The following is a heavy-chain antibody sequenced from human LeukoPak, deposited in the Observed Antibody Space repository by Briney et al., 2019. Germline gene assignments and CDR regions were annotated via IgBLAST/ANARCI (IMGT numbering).Heavy chain of an antibody. Sequence: GGSLRLSCAASGFTFSSYAMHWVRQAPGKGLEWVAVISYDGSNKYYADSVKGRFTISRDNSKNTLYLQMNSLRAEDTAVYYCARVEVRGYSYGLDAFAIWGQGTMVTVSS. CDR2: ISYDGSNK. V-gene: IGHV3-30*14. CDR3: ARVEVRGYSYGLDAFAI. D-gene: IGHD5-18*01. J-gene: IGHJ3*02. CDR1: GFTFSSYA.